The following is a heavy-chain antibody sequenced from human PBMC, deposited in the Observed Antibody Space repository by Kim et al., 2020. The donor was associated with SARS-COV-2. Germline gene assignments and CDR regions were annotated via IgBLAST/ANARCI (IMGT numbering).Heavy chain of an antibody. J-gene: IGHJ5*02. CDR1: GGSMTGDY. CDR3: AREGAFASGGYYIVWFDP. V-gene: IGHV4-59*01. D-gene: IGHD3-10*01. CDR2: VHYTGRT. Sequence: SETLSLTCTVSGGSMTGDYWSWIRQPPGGGLQYLGFVHYTGRTYYNPSLAGRVTISLDSSKNQFSLRLTSASAADTAVYYCAREGAFASGGYYIVWFDP.